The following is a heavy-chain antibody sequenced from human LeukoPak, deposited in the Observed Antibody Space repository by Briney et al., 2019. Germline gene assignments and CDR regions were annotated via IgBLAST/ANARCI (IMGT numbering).Heavy chain of an antibody. CDR2: ISGSGDKT. CDR1: GFTFSNFA. V-gene: IGHV3-23*01. J-gene: IGHJ4*02. CDR3: GEGH. Sequence: PGGSLRLSCAASGFTFSNFAMIWVRQAPGKGVEWVSAISGSGDKTHYADSVKGRFTISRDNSKSVLYMQLNNLRLEDTAVYYCGEGHWGRGTLVTVSS.